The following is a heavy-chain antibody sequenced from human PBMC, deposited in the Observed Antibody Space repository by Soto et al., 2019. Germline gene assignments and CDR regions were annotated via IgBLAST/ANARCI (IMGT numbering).Heavy chain of an antibody. J-gene: IGHJ6*02. D-gene: IGHD4-4*01. CDR1: GGTFSSYA. V-gene: IGHV1-69*13. CDR2: IIPIFGTA. Sequence: SVKVSCQASGGTFSSYAISWVRQAPGPGLEWMGGIIPIFGTANYAQKFQGRVTITADESTSTAYMELSSLRSEDTAVYYCARDDSFRAWGNYVVYCGMDVWGQGTTVTVSS. CDR3: ARDDSFRAWGNYVVYCGMDV.